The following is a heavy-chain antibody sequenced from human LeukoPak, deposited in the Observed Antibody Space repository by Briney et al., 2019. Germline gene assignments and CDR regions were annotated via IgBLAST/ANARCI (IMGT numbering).Heavy chain of an antibody. J-gene: IGHJ6*02. D-gene: IGHD2-15*01. CDR2: INSDGSST. CDR3: ARGKLLRNYYYGMDV. V-gene: IGHV3-74*01. CDR1: GFTFSSYW. Sequence: GGSLRLSCAASGFTFSSYWMHWVRQAPGKGLVWVSRINSDGSSTSYADSVKGRFTISRDNAKNTLYLQMNSLRAEDTAVYYCARGKLLRNYYYGMDVWGQGTTATVSS.